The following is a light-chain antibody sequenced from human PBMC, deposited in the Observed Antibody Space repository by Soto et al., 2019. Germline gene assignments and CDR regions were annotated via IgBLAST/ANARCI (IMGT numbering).Light chain of an antibody. J-gene: IGLJ2*01. CDR2: EVS. CDR1: GSDVGGYNY. CDR3: SSYAGSNNLV. V-gene: IGLV2-8*01. Sequence: QSALTQPPSASGSPGQSVTICCTGTGSDVGGYNYVSWYQQHPGKAPKLMIYEVSKRPSGVPDRFSGSKSGNTASLTVSGLQAEDEADYYCSSYAGSNNLVFGGGTKLTVL.